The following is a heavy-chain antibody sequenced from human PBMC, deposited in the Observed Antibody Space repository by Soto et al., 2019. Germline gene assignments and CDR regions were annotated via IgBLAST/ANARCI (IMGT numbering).Heavy chain of an antibody. J-gene: IGHJ6*02. D-gene: IGHD6-6*01. CDR1: GGSISSGDYY. CDR3: ARDQSSSSDSYYYGMDV. Sequence: QVQLQESGPGLVKPSQTLSLTCTVSGGSISSGDYYWSWIRQPPGKGLEWIGYIYYGGSTYYNPSLKSRVTISVDTSKNQFSLKLSSVTAADTAVYYCARDQSSSSDSYYYGMDVWGQGTTVTVSS. CDR2: IYYGGST. V-gene: IGHV4-30-4*01.